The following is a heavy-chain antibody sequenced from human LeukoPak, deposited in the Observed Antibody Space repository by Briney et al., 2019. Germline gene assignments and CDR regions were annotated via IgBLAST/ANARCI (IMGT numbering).Heavy chain of an antibody. V-gene: IGHV1-8*02. CDR3: ARGDSSGPTPF. D-gene: IGHD3-22*01. CDR1: GYTFTSYD. Sequence: ASVKVSCKASGYTFTSYDINWVRQATGQGLEWMGWMNPNSGNIGYAQKFQGRVTMTRNTSTNTAYMEMSSLRSEDTAVYYCARGDSSGPTPFWGQGSLVTVSS. CDR2: MNPNSGNI. J-gene: IGHJ4*02.